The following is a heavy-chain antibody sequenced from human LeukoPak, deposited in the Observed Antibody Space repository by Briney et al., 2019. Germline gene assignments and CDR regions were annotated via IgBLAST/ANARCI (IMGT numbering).Heavy chain of an antibody. CDR1: GFTISAYP. CDR2: IKPKTDGETT. CDR3: ITPLPYSAQ. Sequence: AGGSLRLSCAASGFTISAYPMTWVRRAPGKGLEWVGRIKPKTDGETTEYAAPVKDRFSISRDDSKSMMYLQMNSLKTEDTAVYYCITPLPYSAQGGQGTLVTVSS. V-gene: IGHV3-15*01. D-gene: IGHD2-21*01. J-gene: IGHJ4*02.